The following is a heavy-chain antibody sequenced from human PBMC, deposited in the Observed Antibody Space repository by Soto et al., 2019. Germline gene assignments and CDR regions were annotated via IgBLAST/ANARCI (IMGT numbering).Heavy chain of an antibody. V-gene: IGHV4-61*01. CDR3: ARDRKGGSSWYPPLGY. CDR2: IYYSGST. D-gene: IGHD6-13*01. Sequence: SETLSLTCAVSGYSISSGYYWGWLRQPPGKGLEWIGYIYYSGSTNYNPSLKSRVTISVDTSKNQFSLKLSSVTAADTAVYYCARDRKGGSSWYPPLGYWGQGTLVTVSS. J-gene: IGHJ4*02. CDR1: GYSISSGYY.